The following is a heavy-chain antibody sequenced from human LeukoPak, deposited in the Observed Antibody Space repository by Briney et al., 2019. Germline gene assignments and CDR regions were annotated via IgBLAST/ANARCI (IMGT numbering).Heavy chain of an antibody. J-gene: IGHJ4*02. CDR2: INPNSGGT. CDR3: ARDTPIAAAGTYYFDY. Sequence: ASVKVSCKASGYTFTGYYMHWVRQAPGQGLEWMGWINPNSGGTNYAQKFQGWVTMTRDTSTSTAYMELRSLRSDDTAVYYCARDTPIAAAGTYYFDYWGQGTLVTVSS. CDR1: GYTFTGYY. D-gene: IGHD6-13*01. V-gene: IGHV1-2*04.